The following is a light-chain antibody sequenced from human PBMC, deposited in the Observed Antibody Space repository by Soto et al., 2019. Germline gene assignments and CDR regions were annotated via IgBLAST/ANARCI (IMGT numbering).Light chain of an antibody. CDR2: GAS. J-gene: IGKJ1*01. V-gene: IGKV3-20*01. Sequence: EIVLTQSPGTLSLSPGERADLSCRASQSVSTSYLAWYQQKPGQAPRLLIHGASYRATRIPNRFSGSGSGTDFTLTINKLEPEDFAMYYCQQYGKPWTFGQGTKVEIK. CDR3: QQYGKPWT. CDR1: QSVSTSY.